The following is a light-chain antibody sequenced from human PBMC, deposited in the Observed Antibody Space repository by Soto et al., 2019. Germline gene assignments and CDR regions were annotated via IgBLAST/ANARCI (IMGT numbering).Light chain of an antibody. Sequence: DIPMTQSPSTLSASVGDRVTITCRASQSISSWLAWYQQKPGKAPKLLSYDASSLESGVPSRFSGSGSGTEFTLTLSSLQPDDFATYYCQQYNSYQYTFGQGTKLEIK. V-gene: IGKV1-5*01. CDR1: QSISSW. CDR3: QQYNSYQYT. J-gene: IGKJ2*01. CDR2: DAS.